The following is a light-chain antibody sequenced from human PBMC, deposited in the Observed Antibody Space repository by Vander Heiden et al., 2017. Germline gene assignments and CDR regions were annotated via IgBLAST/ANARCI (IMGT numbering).Light chain of an antibody. CDR2: EAS. CDR3: QQCGYSPR. Sequence: ENVLKQSPGTLSLSPGERATLSCRASQSVDINYLAWYQQRPGQAPRLLIFEASRRATGIPDRFSGSGSGTDFTLTISRLEPEDFAVYYCQQCGYSPRFGGGTRVEI. V-gene: IGKV3-20*01. J-gene: IGKJ4*01. CDR1: QSVDINY.